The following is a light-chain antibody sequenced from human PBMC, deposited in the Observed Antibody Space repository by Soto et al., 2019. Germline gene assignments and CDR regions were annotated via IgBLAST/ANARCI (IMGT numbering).Light chain of an antibody. J-gene: IGLJ2*01. V-gene: IGLV3-21*04. CDR3: QVWDSSIDHVV. CDR1: NIGSKS. CDR2: YDS. Sequence: SSELTQPPSVSVAPGKTARITCGGNNIGSKSVHWYQQKPGQAPVLVIYYDSDRPSGIPERFSGSNSGNTATLTISRVEAGDEADYYCQVWDSSIDHVVFGGGTKVTVL.